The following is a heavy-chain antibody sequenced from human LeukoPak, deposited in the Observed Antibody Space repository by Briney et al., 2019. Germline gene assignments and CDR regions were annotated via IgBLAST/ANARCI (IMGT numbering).Heavy chain of an antibody. Sequence: PGGSLRLSCAASGFTFSSYEVNWVRQAPGKGLEWVSYISSSGSNIYYADSVKGRFTISRDNAKNSLYLQMNSLRAEDTAVYYCAQARVSAADRVRGYYYYGMDVWGQGNTVTVSS. V-gene: IGHV3-48*03. CDR3: AQARVSAADRVRGYYYYGMDV. CDR1: GFTFSSYE. J-gene: IGHJ6*02. D-gene: IGHD6-13*01. CDR2: ISSSGSNI.